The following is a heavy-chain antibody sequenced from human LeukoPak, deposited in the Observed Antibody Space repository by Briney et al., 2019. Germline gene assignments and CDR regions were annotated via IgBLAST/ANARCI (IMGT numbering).Heavy chain of an antibody. J-gene: IGHJ5*02. CDR2: IYYGGST. CDR1: GGSLSSSDYY. Sequence: SETLSLTCIVSGGSLSSSDYYWGWLRQPPGRGLEWIGRIYYGGSTYYNPSLKSRVTISVDTSMNQFSLKLSFVTTADTAVYYCARALAYCSGGSCTRGYNWFDPCGQGTLVTVPS. V-gene: IGHV4-39*01. CDR3: ARALAYCSGGSCTRGYNWFDP. D-gene: IGHD2-15*01.